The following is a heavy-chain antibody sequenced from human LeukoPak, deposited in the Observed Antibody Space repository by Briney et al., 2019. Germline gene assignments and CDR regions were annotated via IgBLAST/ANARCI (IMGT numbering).Heavy chain of an antibody. J-gene: IGHJ4*02. CDR3: ARTYYDFWSGQD. D-gene: IGHD3-3*01. Sequence: GGSLRLSCAASGFTFSSYGMHWFRQAPGKGLDRVAVISFDGSDKYYADSVKGRFTISRDNSKSTLYLQMNSLRTEDTAVYHCARTYYDFWSGQDWGQGTLVTVSS. CDR2: ISFDGSDK. V-gene: IGHV3-30*03. CDR1: GFTFSSYG.